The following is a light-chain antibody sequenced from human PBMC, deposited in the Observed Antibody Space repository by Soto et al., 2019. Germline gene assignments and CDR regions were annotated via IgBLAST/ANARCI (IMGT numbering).Light chain of an antibody. J-gene: IGLJ1*01. CDR2: RNN. V-gene: IGLV1-47*01. CDR3: AAWDDSLSGPV. Sequence: QSVLTQPPSASGTPGQRVTISCSGSSSNIGSNYVYWYQQLPGTAPKLLIYRNNQRPSGVPDRFFGSKSGTSASLAISGLRSEDEADYYCAAWDDSLSGPVFGTGTKLTVL. CDR1: SSNIGSNY.